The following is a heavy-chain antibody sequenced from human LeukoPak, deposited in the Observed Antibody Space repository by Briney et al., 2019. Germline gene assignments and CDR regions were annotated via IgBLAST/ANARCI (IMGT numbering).Heavy chain of an antibody. CDR1: GFTFSSYG. CDR2: IRYDGSNK. D-gene: IGHD2-2*01. Sequence: PGGSLRLSCAASGFTFSSYGMHWVRQAPGKGLEWVAFIRYDGSNKYYADSVKGRFTISRDNSKNTLYLQMNSLRAEDTAVYYCAKDTSPIVVVPAAMRPDYWGQGTLVTVSS. V-gene: IGHV3-30*02. J-gene: IGHJ4*02. CDR3: AKDTSPIVVVPAAMRPDY.